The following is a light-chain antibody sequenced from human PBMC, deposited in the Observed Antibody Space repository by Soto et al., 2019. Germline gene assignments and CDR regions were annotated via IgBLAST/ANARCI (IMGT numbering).Light chain of an antibody. CDR1: QSLSNN. V-gene: IGKV3-15*01. J-gene: IGKJ2*01. CDR2: GAS. Sequence: EIVMTQSPATLSVSPGERATLSCRASQSLSNNLAWYQQKPGQAPRLLIYGASTRATGIPARFSGSGSGTEFTLTISSLQSGDFAVYYCQQYNYWPPYTFGQETKVEIK. CDR3: QQYNYWPPYT.